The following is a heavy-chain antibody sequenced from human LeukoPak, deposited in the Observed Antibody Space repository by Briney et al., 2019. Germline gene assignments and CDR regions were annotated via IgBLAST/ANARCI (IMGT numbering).Heavy chain of an antibody. CDR3: AKRIATGGTTIGY. CDR1: VYTFTSYD. V-gene: IGHV1-8*01. D-gene: IGHD6-13*01. J-gene: IGHJ4*02. CDR2: MNPNSVSA. Sequence: ASVKVSCKASVYTFTSYDISWVRQATGQGLVWMGCMNPNSVSAGSTQKFQGRVTMTRNSPISTAYMELSSLRTEDTAVYYCAKRIATGGTTIGYWGQGNLVTVSS.